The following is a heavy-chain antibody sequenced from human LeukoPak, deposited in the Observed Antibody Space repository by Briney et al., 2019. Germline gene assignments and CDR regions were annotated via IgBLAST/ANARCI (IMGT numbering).Heavy chain of an antibody. CDR1: GFTFSAYA. Sequence: GGSLRLSCTASGFTFSAYAMMWVRQAPGKGAEWVSAIRGGGTREFYADSGKGRFRISREKSKNTLFLQMNSLRAEDAAVYYCARDPNGDYIGAFDMWGLGTMVTVSS. J-gene: IGHJ3*02. CDR2: IRGGGTRE. CDR3: ARDPNGDYIGAFDM. V-gene: IGHV3-23*01. D-gene: IGHD4-17*01.